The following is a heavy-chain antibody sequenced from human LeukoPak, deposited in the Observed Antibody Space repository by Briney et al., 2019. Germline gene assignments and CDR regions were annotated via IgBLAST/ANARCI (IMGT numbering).Heavy chain of an antibody. CDR2: INPSGGST. CDR1: GYTFTSYY. Sequence: ASVKVSCKASGYTFTSYYMHWVRQAPGQGLEWMGIINPSGGSTSYAQKFQGRVTMTRDMSTSTVYMELSSLRSEDTAVYYCARRGTAGYSSGWYSDNWFDPWGQGTLVTVSS. D-gene: IGHD6-19*01. CDR3: ARRGTAGYSSGWYSDNWFDP. J-gene: IGHJ5*02. V-gene: IGHV1-46*01.